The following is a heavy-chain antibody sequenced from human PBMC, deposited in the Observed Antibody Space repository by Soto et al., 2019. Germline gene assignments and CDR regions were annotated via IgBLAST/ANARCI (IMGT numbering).Heavy chain of an antibody. D-gene: IGHD2-2*02. CDR3: AKGVHQYTPLALFDY. J-gene: IGHJ4*02. Sequence: PGGSLRLSCAASGFTFSSYAMSWVRQAPGKGLEWVSTISGSDGRTYSTDSVKGRFTISRDNSSNTAYLQMNSLRVEDTAVYYCAKGVHQYTPLALFDYWGRGTLVTVSS. CDR2: ISGSDGRT. V-gene: IGHV3-23*01. CDR1: GFTFSSYA.